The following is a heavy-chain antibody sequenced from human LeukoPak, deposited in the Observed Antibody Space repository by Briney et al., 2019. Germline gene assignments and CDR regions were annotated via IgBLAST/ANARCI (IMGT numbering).Heavy chain of an antibody. J-gene: IGHJ4*02. D-gene: IGHD6-6*01. Sequence: GGSLRLSCAASGFTVSSNYMNWVRQAPGKGLEWVSYISFSSSTIYYADSVKGRFTISRDNAKNLLYLQMNSLRAEDTAVYYCAREAPRGTSSNPYYFDSWGQGTLVTVSS. V-gene: IGHV3-48*01. CDR2: ISFSSSTI. CDR3: AREAPRGTSSNPYYFDS. CDR1: GFTVSSNY.